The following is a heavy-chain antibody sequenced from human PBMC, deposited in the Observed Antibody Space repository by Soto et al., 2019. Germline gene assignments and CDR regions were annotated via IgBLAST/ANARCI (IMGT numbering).Heavy chain of an antibody. J-gene: IGHJ6*02. CDR2: IIPIFGTA. V-gene: IGHV1-69*01. Sequence: QVQLVQSGAEVKKPGSSVKVSCKASGGTFSSYAISWVRQAPGQGLEWMGGIIPIFGTANYAQKFQGRVTITADESTSTAYMELSSLRSEDTAVYYCARGRVGDVVGLAQTVTYYGMDGWGQGTTVTVSS. CDR1: GGTFSSYA. CDR3: ARGRVGDVVGLAQTVTYYGMDG. D-gene: IGHD2-15*01.